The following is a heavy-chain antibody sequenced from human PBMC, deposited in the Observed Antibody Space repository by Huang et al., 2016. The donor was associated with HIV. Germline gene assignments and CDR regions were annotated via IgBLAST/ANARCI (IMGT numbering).Heavy chain of an antibody. D-gene: IGHD1-26*01. CDR2: IYSEDST. CDR1: GFTVSSNY. J-gene: IGHJ4*02. V-gene: IGHV3-53*01. CDR3: AAQWELRGGVDF. Sequence: EVQLVESGGGLIQPGGSLRLSCAASGFTVSSNYMSWVRQAPGKGLEWVSVIYSEDSTYFADSVKGRFTSSRDNSKNTLYLQMNSLRAEDTVVYYCAAQWELRGGVDFWGQGTLVTVSS.